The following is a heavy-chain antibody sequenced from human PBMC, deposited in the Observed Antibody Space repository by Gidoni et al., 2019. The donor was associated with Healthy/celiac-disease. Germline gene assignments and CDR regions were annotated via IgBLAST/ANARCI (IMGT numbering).Heavy chain of an antibody. CDR2: ISYDGSNK. J-gene: IGHJ4*02. CDR3: ARDSHYDILTGFSYFDY. Sequence: QVQLVESGGGVVQPGRSLRLSCAASCFTFSSYAMHWVRQAPGKGLEWVAVISYDGSNKYYADSGKGRFTISRDNSKNTLYLQMNSLRAEDTAVYYCARDSHYDILTGFSYFDYWGQGTLVTVSS. D-gene: IGHD3-9*01. V-gene: IGHV3-30-3*01. CDR1: CFTFSSYA.